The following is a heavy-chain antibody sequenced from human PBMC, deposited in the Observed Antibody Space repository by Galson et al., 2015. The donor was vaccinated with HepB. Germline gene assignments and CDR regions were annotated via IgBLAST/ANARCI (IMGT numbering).Heavy chain of an antibody. V-gene: IGHV3-43*01. CDR1: GFTFDDYT. Sequence: SLRLSCAASGFTFDDYTMHWVRQAPGKGLEWVSLISWDGGSTYYADSVKGRFTISRDNSKNSLYLQMNSLRTEDTALYYCALLRQQPNYGMDVWGQGTTVTVSS. CDR3: ALLRQQPNYGMDV. D-gene: IGHD3-22*01. CDR2: ISWDGGST. J-gene: IGHJ6*02.